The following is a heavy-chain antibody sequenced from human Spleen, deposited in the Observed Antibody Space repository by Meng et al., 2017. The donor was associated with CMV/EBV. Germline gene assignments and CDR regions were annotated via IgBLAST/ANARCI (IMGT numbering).Heavy chain of an antibody. CDR2: ITGGGGTT. D-gene: IGHD5-18*01. CDR3: AKAAYSYGYQFDF. V-gene: IGHV3-23*01. CDR1: GLIFSDAW. Sequence: GGSLRLSCAASGLIFSDAWMTWVRQAPGKGLEWVSAITGGGGTTYYADSVMGRFIVSRDMSKDTLYLQMHSLRAEDTAIYYCAKAAYSYGYQFDFWGQGTVVTVSS. J-gene: IGHJ4*02.